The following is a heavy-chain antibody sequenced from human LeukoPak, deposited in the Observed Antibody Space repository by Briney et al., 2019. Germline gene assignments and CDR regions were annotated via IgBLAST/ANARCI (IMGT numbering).Heavy chain of an antibody. CDR1: GGSISRYY. Sequence: SETLSLTCTVSGGSISRYYWSWIRQPPGKGLEWIGYISYSGSTKYNPSLMSRVTISVDTSKNQFSLKLSSETAADTAVYYCARLDYYHFDYWGQGTVVTVSS. D-gene: IGHD3-22*01. J-gene: IGHJ4*02. V-gene: IGHV4-59*01. CDR3: ARLDYYHFDY. CDR2: ISYSGST.